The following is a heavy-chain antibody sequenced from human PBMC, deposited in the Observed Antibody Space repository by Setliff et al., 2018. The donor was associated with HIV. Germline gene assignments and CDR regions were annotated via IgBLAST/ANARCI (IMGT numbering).Heavy chain of an antibody. J-gene: IGHJ4*02. CDR3: ARLPDISSWPFDY. CDR1: GGSIISYY. Sequence: SETLSLTCTVSGGSIISYYWSWIRQPPGKGLEWIAYIYYSGTTKYNPSLKSRVSISVDTSKNQFSLSLTSVTAADTAVYYCARLPDISSWPFDYWAQGTLVTVSS. V-gene: IGHV4-59*01. CDR2: IYYSGTT. D-gene: IGHD6-13*01.